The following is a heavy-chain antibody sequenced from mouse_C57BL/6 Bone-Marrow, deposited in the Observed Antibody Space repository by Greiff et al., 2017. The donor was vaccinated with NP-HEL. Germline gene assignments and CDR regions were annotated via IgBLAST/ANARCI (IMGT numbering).Heavy chain of an antibody. D-gene: IGHD2-1*01. V-gene: IGHV1-82*01. CDR2: IYPGDGDT. Sequence: VQLQQSGPELVKPGASVKISCKASGYSFSSSWMNWVKQRPGKGLEWIGRIYPGDGDTNYNGKFKGKATLTADKSSSTAYMQLSSLTSEDSAVYFCARSGNYPFDYWGQGTTRTVSS. CDR1: GYSFSSSW. CDR3: ARSGNYPFDY. J-gene: IGHJ2*01.